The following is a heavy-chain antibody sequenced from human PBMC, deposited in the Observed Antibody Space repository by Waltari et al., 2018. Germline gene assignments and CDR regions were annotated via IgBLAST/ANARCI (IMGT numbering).Heavy chain of an antibody. D-gene: IGHD6-13*01. V-gene: IGHV3-23*03. CDR1: GFPFSSYA. CDR3: AKDSEQLVHY. J-gene: IGHJ4*02. CDR2: IYSGGST. Sequence: EVQLLESGGGLVQPGGSLRLSCAASGFPFSSYAMSWVRQAPGKGLEWVSVIYSGGSTYYADSVKGRFTISRDNSKNTLYLQMNSLRAEDTAVYYCAKDSEQLVHYWGQGTLVTVSS.